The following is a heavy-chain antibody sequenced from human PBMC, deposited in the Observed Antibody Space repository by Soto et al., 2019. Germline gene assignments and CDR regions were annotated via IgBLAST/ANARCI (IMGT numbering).Heavy chain of an antibody. V-gene: IGHV1-18*01. CDR3: ARDGCGYCSGGSCSLSDY. D-gene: IGHD2-15*01. CDR2: ISAYNGNT. Sequence: ASVKVSCKASGYTFTSYGISWVRQAPGQGLEWMGWISAYNGNTNYAQKLQGRVTMTTDTSTSTAYMELRSLRSDDTAVYYCARDGCGYCSGGSCSLSDYWGKGTLVTVSS. CDR1: GYTFTSYG. J-gene: IGHJ4*02.